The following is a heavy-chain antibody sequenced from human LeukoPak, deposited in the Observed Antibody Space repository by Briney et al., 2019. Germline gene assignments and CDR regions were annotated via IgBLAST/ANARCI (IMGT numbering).Heavy chain of an antibody. D-gene: IGHD3-22*01. CDR1: GFTISSNY. CDR3: ARDYDGAFDI. Sequence: GGSLRLSCAASGFTISSNYMSWVHQAPGKGLEWVSVIYSGGSTYYADSVKGRFTISRDNSKNTLYLQMNSLRAEDTAVYYCARDYDGAFDIWGQGTMVTVSS. CDR2: IYSGGST. J-gene: IGHJ3*02. V-gene: IGHV3-66*01.